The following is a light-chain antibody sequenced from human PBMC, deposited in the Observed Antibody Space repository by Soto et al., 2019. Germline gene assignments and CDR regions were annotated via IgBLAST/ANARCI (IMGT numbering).Light chain of an antibody. CDR1: SSDVGGYNY. V-gene: IGLV2-14*01. CDR3: SSYISSSTLFSV. Sequence: QSVLTQPASVSGSPGQSITISCTGTSSDVGGYNYVSWYQQHPDKAPKLLIYDVSNRPSGASNRFSGSKSGNTASLTISGLQAEDEADYYCSSYISSSTLFSVFATGPTV. J-gene: IGLJ1*01. CDR2: DVS.